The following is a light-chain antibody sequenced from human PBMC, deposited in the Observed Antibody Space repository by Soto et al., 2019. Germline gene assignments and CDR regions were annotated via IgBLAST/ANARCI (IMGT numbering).Light chain of an antibody. Sequence: IVLTQSPATLSLSPGERATLSCRASQSVTKSLAWYQQKPGQAPRLLIFATSHRATDIPTRFSGSGSETDFTLTISSLEPEDFAVYYCQQRSDWPPSLTFGGGTKVEIK. V-gene: IGKV3-11*01. CDR2: ATS. CDR3: QQRSDWPPSLT. CDR1: QSVTKS. J-gene: IGKJ4*01.